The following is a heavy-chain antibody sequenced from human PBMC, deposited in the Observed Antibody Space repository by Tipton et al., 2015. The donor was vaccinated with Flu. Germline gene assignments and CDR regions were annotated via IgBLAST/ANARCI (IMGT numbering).Heavy chain of an antibody. CDR3: ARVYAYCGGDCYSGFDY. V-gene: IGHV1-69*01. Sequence: LVQSGAEVKKPGSSVKVSCKASGGTFSSYAISWVRQAPGQGLEWMGGIIPIFGTANYAQKFQGRVTITADESTSTAYMELSSLRSEDTAVYYCARVYAYCGGDCYSGFDYWGQGTLVTVSS. J-gene: IGHJ4*02. CDR1: GGTFSSYA. CDR2: IIPIFGTA. D-gene: IGHD2-21*02.